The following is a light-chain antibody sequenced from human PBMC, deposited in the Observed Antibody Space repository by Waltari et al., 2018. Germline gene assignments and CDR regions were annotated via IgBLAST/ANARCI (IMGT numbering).Light chain of an antibody. CDR3: QKYGTRPAT. Sequence: EIVLTQSPASLSLSPGDRATLACRASQSVGRTLAWYQQRPGQAPRLRIYDASSRATGIPDRFSGSGSGTDCSLTISRLEPEDCAVYYCQKYGTRPATFGQGTKVEVK. V-gene: IGKV3-20*01. CDR1: QSVGRT. CDR2: DAS. J-gene: IGKJ1*01.